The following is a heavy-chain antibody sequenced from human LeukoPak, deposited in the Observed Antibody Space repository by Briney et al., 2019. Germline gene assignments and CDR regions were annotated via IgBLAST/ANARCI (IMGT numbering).Heavy chain of an antibody. V-gene: IGHV4-4*07. J-gene: IGHJ4*02. CDR3: AKGGESSLPFDY. CDR2: VHTTGGT. CDR1: GGSISGHY. Sequence: PSETLSLTCTVAGGSISGHYWSWIRQPAGKEPEWIGRVHTTGGTNYNPSLKSRLTMSVDTSKNQFSLHLTSVTAADTAVYYCAKGGESSLPFDYWGQGTLVTVSS. D-gene: IGHD3-10*01.